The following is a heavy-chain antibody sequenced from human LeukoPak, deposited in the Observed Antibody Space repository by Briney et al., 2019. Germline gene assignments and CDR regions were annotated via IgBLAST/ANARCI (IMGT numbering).Heavy chain of an antibody. V-gene: IGHV3-21*01. D-gene: IGHD2-21*02. CDR3: ARDAYCGGDCYSDY. CDR2: ISSSSSYI. J-gene: IGHJ4*02. Sequence: GGSLRLSCAASGFTFSSYSMNWVRQAPGKGLGWVSSISSSSSYIYYADSVKGRFTISRDNNKNSLYLQMNSLRAEETAVYYCARDAYCGGDCYSDYWGQGTLVTVSS. CDR1: GFTFSSYS.